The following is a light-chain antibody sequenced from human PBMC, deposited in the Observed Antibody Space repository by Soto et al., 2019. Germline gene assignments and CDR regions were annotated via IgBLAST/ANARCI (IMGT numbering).Light chain of an antibody. Sequence: AIQSTPSPSSLSTYVRYRSPISWQASQGISSYLAWYQQKPGKAPKLLSYKASSLESGVPSRVGGSGSGTDFSLTSSRLEPEDCAVYYCHQYGSSPTTLGKGTKVDIK. J-gene: IGKJ1*01. CDR2: KAS. CDR3: HQYGSSPTT. CDR1: QGISSY. V-gene: IGKV1-13*02.